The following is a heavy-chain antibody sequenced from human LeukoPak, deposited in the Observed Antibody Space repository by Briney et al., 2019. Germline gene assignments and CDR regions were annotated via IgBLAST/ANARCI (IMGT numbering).Heavy chain of an antibody. CDR2: INPNSGGT. V-gene: IGHV1-2*02. CDR1: GYTFTDYY. J-gene: IGHJ6*02. CDR3: ARVRIGQQLDKYYYYAMDV. Sequence: ASVKVSCKASGYTFTDYYMHWVRQAPGQGLEWMGWINPNSGGTNYAQKFQGRVTMTTDTSISTAYMEVSRLRSDDTAVYYCARVRIGQQLDKYYYYAMDVWGQGTTVTVSS. D-gene: IGHD6-13*01.